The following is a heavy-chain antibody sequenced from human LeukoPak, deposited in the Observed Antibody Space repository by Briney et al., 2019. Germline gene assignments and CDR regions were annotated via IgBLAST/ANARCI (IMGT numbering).Heavy chain of an antibody. CDR1: GFIFGSYG. CDR2: ISYDGSNK. J-gene: IGHJ4*02. V-gene: IGHV3-30*18. D-gene: IGHD3-16*01. CDR3: AKDRLILDY. Sequence: GGSLRLSCAASGFIFGSYGMHWVRQAPGKGLEWVAVISYDGSNKYYVDSVKGRFTISRDNSKNTLYLQMNSLRAEDTAVYYCAKDRLILDYWGQGTLVTVSS.